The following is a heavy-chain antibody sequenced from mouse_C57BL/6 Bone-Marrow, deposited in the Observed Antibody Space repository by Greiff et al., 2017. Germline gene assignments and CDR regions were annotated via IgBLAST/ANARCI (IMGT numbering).Heavy chain of an antibody. Sequence: EVKLMESGGGLVQPGGSLKLSCAASGFTFSDYYMYWVRQTPEQRLEWVAYISNGGGSTYYPDTVKGRFTISRDNAKNTLYLQMSRLKSEDTAMYYCARHNGYDEGYAMDYWGQGTAVTVSS. CDR3: ARHNGYDEGYAMDY. CDR1: GFTFSDYY. V-gene: IGHV5-12*01. CDR2: ISNGGGST. J-gene: IGHJ4*01. D-gene: IGHD2-2*01.